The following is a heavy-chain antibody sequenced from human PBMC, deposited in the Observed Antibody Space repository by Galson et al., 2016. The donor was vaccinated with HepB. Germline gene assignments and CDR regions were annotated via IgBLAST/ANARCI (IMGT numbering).Heavy chain of an antibody. J-gene: IGHJ4*02. V-gene: IGHV3-7*01. Sequence: MGWVRQAPGKGLEWVGNIKEDGSEKHYVESVKGRLTISRDNTKNSLYLQMNSLRVDDTAVYYCARARERSGYYFDWGQGTLVTVS. CDR3: ARARERSGYYFD. D-gene: IGHD3-22*01. CDR2: IKEDGSEK.